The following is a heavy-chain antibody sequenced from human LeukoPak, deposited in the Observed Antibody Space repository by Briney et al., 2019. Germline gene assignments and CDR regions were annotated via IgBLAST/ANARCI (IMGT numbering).Heavy chain of an antibody. CDR3: AKELDGSGTRLGWLDT. CDR2: IRSRGQHT. CDR1: GFTFAIHA. Sequence: PARSLTLSCVGSGFTFAIHAVSWVRQPQGRWLEWVSLIRSRGQHTYYADSVKGPRTTPRNTSKNTTYLQVNCLRAEHTATYYWAKELDGSGTRLGWLDTWGQGNLVTVSS. D-gene: IGHD3-10*01. J-gene: IGHJ5*02. V-gene: IGHV3-23*01.